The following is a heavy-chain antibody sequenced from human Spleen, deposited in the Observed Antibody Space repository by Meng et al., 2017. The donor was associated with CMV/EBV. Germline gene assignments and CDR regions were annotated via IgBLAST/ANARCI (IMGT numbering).Heavy chain of an antibody. D-gene: IGHD3-3*01. V-gene: IGHV3-74*01. J-gene: IGHJ4*02. CDR1: GFTFSMYW. Sequence: GESLKISCVASGFTFSMYWMHWVRQDPGKGLVWVSRINSDGTSTSYADSVKGRFTISRDNAKNTLHLQMNSLKTEDTAVYYCTTDSDFWITFQCYWGQGTLVTVSS. CDR2: INSDGTST. CDR3: TTDSDFWITFQCY.